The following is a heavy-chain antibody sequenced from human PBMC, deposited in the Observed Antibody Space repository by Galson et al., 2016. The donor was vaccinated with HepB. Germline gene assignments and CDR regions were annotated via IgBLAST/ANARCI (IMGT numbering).Heavy chain of an antibody. CDR2: MSDSGGST. Sequence: SLRLSCAASGFTLSHSAMSWVRQAPGKGLEWVSAMSDSGGSTYYADSVKGRFTISRDNSNNTLYLQMNSLGAEDTAIYYCAVRYSSIWYFQHWGRGTLVSVSS. V-gene: IGHV3-23*01. J-gene: IGHJ1*01. D-gene: IGHD6-13*01. CDR1: GFTLSHSA. CDR3: AVRYSSIWYFQH.